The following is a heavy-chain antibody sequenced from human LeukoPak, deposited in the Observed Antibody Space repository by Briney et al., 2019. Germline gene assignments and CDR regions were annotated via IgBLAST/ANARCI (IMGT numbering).Heavy chain of an antibody. J-gene: IGHJ6*03. CDR1: GFTFSSYG. V-gene: IGHV3-30*02. CDR2: IRYDGSNN. D-gene: IGHD2-2*01. Sequence: GGSLRLSCAASGFTFSSYGMHWVRQAPGKGLEWVAFIRYDGSNNYYADSVKGRFTISRDNSKNTLYLQMNSLRAEDTAVYYCAKGCSSTSCYPQPYYYYYYYMDVWGKGTTVTVSS. CDR3: AKGCSSTSCYPQPYYYYYYYMDV.